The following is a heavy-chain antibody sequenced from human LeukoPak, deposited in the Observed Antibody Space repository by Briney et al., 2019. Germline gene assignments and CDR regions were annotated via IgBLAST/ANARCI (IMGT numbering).Heavy chain of an antibody. J-gene: IGHJ6*02. V-gene: IGHV3-15*01. CDR2: IRTKIDGETA. D-gene: IGHD1-26*01. Sequence: GGSLRLSCAASGFTFSSYAMSWVRQAPGKGLEWVGRIRTKIDGETADYAAPVKGRFTISRDDSKTTLYLQMNSLKTEDSAVYYCTTERNWELLRPYGMDIWGQGTTVTVSS. CDR1: GFTFSSYA. CDR3: TTERNWELLRPYGMDI.